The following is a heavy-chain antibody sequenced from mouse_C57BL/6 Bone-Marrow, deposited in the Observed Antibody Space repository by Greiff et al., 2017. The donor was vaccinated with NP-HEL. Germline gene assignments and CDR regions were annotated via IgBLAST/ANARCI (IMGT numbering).Heavy chain of an antibody. CDR1: GYTFTSYW. Sequence: QVQLKQPGAELVKPGASVKLSCKASGYTFTSYWMQWVKQRPGQGLEWIGEIDPSDSYTNYNQKFKGKATLTVDTSSSTAYMQLSSLTSEDSAVYYCARRILLIYPVYFDYWGQGTTLTVSS. CDR3: ARRILLIYPVYFDY. D-gene: IGHD1-1*01. J-gene: IGHJ2*01. V-gene: IGHV1-50*01. CDR2: IDPSDSYT.